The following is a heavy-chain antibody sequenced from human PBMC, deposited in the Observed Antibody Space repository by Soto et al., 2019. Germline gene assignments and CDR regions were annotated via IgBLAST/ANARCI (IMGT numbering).Heavy chain of an antibody. D-gene: IGHD6-25*01. V-gene: IGHV3-72*01. J-gene: IGHJ3*01. Sequence: EVQLMESGGGLVQPGGSLRLSCAASGFIFSDHYMDWVRQAPGKGLEWVGRIRDKVNSYTTEYAASVKGRFTISRDDSKNSLYLQMNSLKTEDTAVYYCTRSWKKAAAGAFDVWGQGTMVTVSS. CDR3: TRSWKKAAAGAFDV. CDR2: IRDKVNSYTT. CDR1: GFIFSDHY.